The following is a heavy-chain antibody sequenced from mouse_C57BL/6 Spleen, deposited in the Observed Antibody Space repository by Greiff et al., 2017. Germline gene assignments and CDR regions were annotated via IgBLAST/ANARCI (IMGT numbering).Heavy chain of an antibody. CDR1: GYTFTDYE. CDR3: TRRWGIYYEYDEGMDY. V-gene: IGHV1-15*01. J-gene: IGHJ4*01. D-gene: IGHD2-4*01. CDR2: IDPETGGT. Sequence: VQLQQSGAELVRPGASVTLSCKASGYTFTDYEMHWVKQTPVHGLEWIGAIDPETGGTAYNQKFKGKAILTADKSSSTAYMELRSLTSDDSAVYYCTRRWGIYYEYDEGMDYWGQGTSVTVSS.